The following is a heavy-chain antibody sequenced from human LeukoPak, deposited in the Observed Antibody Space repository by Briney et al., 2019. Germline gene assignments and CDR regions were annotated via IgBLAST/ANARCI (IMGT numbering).Heavy chain of an antibody. Sequence: GGSLRLSCAASGFTFRRYAMSWVRQAPGKGLAWVSGLNEDGGYTYYADSVKGRFTISRDNAKNSLYLQMNSLRAEDTAVYYCARATVTKLGGYWGQGTLVTVSS. CDR3: ARATVTKLGGY. V-gene: IGHV3-23*01. D-gene: IGHD4-17*01. CDR2: LNEDGGYT. CDR1: GFTFRRYA. J-gene: IGHJ4*02.